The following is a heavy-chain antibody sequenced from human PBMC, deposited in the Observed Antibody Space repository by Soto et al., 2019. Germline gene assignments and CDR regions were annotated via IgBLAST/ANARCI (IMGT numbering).Heavy chain of an antibody. D-gene: IGHD3-3*01. CDR3: ARDPSRGEWLLSFPYYYYGMDV. V-gene: IGHV3-21*01. CDR1: GFTFNNYA. J-gene: IGHJ6*02. CDR2: ISSSSSYI. Sequence: EVQLLESGGDLVQPGGSLRLSCAASGFTFNNYAMSWVRQAPGKGLEWVSSISSSSSYIYYADSVKGRFTISRDNAKNSLYLQMNSLRAEDTAVYYCARDPSRGEWLLSFPYYYYGMDVWGQGTTVTVSS.